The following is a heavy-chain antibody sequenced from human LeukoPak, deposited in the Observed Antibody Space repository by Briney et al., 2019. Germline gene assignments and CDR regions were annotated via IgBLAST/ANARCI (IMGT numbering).Heavy chain of an antibody. CDR3: ARAIAAAGTGWFDP. CDR1: GYTFTSYA. V-gene: IGHV7-4-1*02. Sequence: ASVKVSCKASGYTFTSYAMNWVRQAPGQGLEWMGWINANTGNPTYAQGFTGRFVFSLDTSVSTAYLQISSLKAEDTAVYYCARAIAAAGTGWFDPWGQGTLVTVSS. CDR2: INANTGNP. D-gene: IGHD6-13*01. J-gene: IGHJ5*02.